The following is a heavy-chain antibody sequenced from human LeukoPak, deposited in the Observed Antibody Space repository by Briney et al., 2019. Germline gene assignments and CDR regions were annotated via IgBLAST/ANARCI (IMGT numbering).Heavy chain of an antibody. CDR1: GGSISSGDYY. CDR3: ARGFVVVAATSWFDP. CDR2: IYYSGST. D-gene: IGHD2-15*01. Sequence: PSETLSLTCTVSGGSISSGDYYWSWIRQPPGKGLEWIGYIYYSGSTYYNPSLKSRVTISVDTSKNQFSLKLGSVTAADTAVYYCARGFVVVAATSWFDPWGQGTLVTVSS. V-gene: IGHV4-30-4*01. J-gene: IGHJ5*02.